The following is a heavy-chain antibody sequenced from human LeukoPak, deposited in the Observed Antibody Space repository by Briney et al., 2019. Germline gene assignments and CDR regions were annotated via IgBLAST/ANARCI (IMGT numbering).Heavy chain of an antibody. CDR2: ISGSGGST. J-gene: IGHJ4*02. V-gene: IGHV3-23*01. CDR3: ASSPYGPNSSGYYPLGH. CDR1: GFTFSSYA. Sequence: GGSLRLSCAASGFTFSSYAMSWVRQAPGKGLEWVSAISGSGGSTYYADSVKGRFTISRDNSKNTLYLQMNSLRAEDTAVYYCASSPYGPNSSGYYPLGHWGQGTLVTVSS. D-gene: IGHD3-22*01.